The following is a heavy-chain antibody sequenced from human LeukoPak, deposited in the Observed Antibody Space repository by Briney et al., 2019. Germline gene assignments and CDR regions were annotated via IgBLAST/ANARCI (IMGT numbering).Heavy chain of an antibody. CDR3: AKSRRAYCSGGSCFGLWDY. J-gene: IGHJ4*02. CDR1: GFTFSTYW. V-gene: IGHV3-74*01. D-gene: IGHD2-15*01. CDR2: INSDESST. Sequence: GGSLRLSCAASGFTFSTYWMHWVRQAPGKGLVGVSRINSDESSTTYADSVKGRFTIPRDNAKNTLYLQMNSLRAEDTAVYYCAKSRRAYCSGGSCFGLWDYWGQGTLVTVSS.